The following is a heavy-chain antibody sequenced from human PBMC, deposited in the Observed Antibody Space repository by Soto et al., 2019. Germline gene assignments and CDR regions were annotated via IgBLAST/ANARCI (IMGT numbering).Heavy chain of an antibody. CDR3: AYLNQYYYDSSGSPDRARVAFDI. CDR2: INPNSGGT. CDR1: GYTFTGYY. D-gene: IGHD3-22*01. J-gene: IGHJ3*02. Sequence: QVQLVQSGAEVKKPGASVKVSCKASGYTFTGYYMHWVRQAPGQGLEWMGWINPNSGGTNYAQKFQGRVTMTRDTSISTAYMELSRLRSDDTAVYYCAYLNQYYYDSSGSPDRARVAFDIWGQGTMVTVSS. V-gene: IGHV1-2*02.